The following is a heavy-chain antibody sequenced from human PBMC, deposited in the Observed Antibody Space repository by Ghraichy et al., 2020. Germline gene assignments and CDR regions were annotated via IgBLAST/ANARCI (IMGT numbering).Heavy chain of an antibody. J-gene: IGHJ4*02. V-gene: IGHV3-23*01. CDR2: ISGSGGST. CDR1: GFTFSSYA. D-gene: IGHD3-10*01. Sequence: GGSLRLSCAASGFTFSSYAMSWVRQAPGKGLEWVSAISGSGGSTYYADSVKGRFTISRDNSKNTLYLQMNSLRAEDTAVYYCAKGNAWFGELLHRISRIGYYFDYWGQGTLVTVSS. CDR3: AKGNAWFGELLHRISRIGYYFDY.